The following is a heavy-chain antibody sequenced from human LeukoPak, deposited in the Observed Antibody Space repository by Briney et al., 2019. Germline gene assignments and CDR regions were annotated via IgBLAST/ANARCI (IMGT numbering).Heavy chain of an antibody. CDR3: ASSTWSSTERRDY. CDR1: GFTFSSYG. D-gene: IGHD6-13*01. Sequence: GGSLRLSCAASGFTFSSYGMHWVRQAPGKGLEWVAVIWYDGSNKYYADSVKGRFTISRDNSKNTLYLQMNSLRAEDTAVYYCASSTWSSTERRDYWGQGTLVTVPS. J-gene: IGHJ4*02. V-gene: IGHV3-33*01. CDR2: IWYDGSNK.